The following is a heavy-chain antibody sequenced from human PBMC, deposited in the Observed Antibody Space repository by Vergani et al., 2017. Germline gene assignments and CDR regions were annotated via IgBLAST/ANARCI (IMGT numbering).Heavy chain of an antibody. Sequence: QVQLQESGPGLVKPSETLSLTCTVSGGSVSSGSYYWSWIRQPPGKGLEWIGYIYYSGSTNYNPSLKSRVTISVDTSKNQFSLKLSSVTAADTAVYYCARDLVDFWSGSFGSLFSLGMDVWGQGTTVTVSS. J-gene: IGHJ6*02. CDR3: ARDLVDFWSGSFGSLFSLGMDV. D-gene: IGHD3-3*01. CDR2: IYYSGST. V-gene: IGHV4-61*01. CDR1: GGSVSSGSYY.